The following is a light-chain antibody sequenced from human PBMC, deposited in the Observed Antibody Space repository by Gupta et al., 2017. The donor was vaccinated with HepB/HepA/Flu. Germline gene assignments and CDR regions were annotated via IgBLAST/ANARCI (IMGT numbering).Light chain of an antibody. Sequence: QSVLTQPPSASGTPGQWVSLSCAGSSSNIATKTVSWYQQFPGTAPRLLIYGSDQRPSGVPDRFSGSKSGTSASLAISGLQSEDEAYYFCAVWFDSLNGSVFGGGTKLTVL. CDR3: AVWFDSLNGSV. J-gene: IGLJ2*01. CDR1: SSNIATKT. CDR2: GSD. V-gene: IGLV1-44*01.